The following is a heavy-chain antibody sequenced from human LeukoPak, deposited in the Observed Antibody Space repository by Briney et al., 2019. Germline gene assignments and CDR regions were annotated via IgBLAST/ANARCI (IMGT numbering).Heavy chain of an antibody. Sequence: SETLSLTCTVSGGSVSSGSYYWSWIRQPAGKGLEWIGRIYTSGSTNYNPSLKSRVTISVDTSKNQFSLKLSSVTAADTAVYYCAREDSSGYYYGRLDYWGQGTLVTVSS. CDR1: GGSVSSGSYY. CDR3: AREDSSGYYYGRLDY. D-gene: IGHD3-22*01. J-gene: IGHJ4*02. V-gene: IGHV4-61*02. CDR2: IYTSGST.